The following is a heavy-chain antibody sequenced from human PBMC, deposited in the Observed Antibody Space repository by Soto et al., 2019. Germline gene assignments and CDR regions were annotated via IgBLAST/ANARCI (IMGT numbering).Heavy chain of an antibody. Sequence: QVQLQESGPGLVKPSETLSLTCSVSGGSISSYYWSWIRQPPGKGLEWICHIYYSGNTNYNPSPKSRVTISVDRSKNQFSLKLTSVTAADTAVYYCARGSYDILTCYYPYYWGQGTLVTVS. CDR2: IYYSGNT. V-gene: IGHV4-59*01. CDR1: GGSISSYY. J-gene: IGHJ4*02. CDR3: ARGSYDILTCYYPYY. D-gene: IGHD3-9*01.